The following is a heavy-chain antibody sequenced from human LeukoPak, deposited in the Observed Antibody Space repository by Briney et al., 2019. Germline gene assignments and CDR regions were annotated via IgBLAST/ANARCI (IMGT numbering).Heavy chain of an antibody. CDR3: ALYFYDSSGYPSFDY. J-gene: IGHJ4*02. Sequence: GGSLRLSCEVSGLTFSRHAMNWVRQAPGKGLEWVSYISSSGSTKYYTDSVKGRFTISRDNAKNSLYLEVNSLRDEDTTLYYCALYFYDSSGYPSFDYWGQGTLVTVSS. CDR1: GLTFSRHA. V-gene: IGHV3-48*02. D-gene: IGHD3-22*01. CDR2: ISSSGSTK.